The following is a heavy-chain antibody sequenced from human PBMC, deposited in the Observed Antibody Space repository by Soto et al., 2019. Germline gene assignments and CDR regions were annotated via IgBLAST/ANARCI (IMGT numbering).Heavy chain of an antibody. J-gene: IGHJ6*02. CDR2: IYYSGST. V-gene: IGHV4-59*01. CDR3: ASSNIAAAGFYYYGMDV. D-gene: IGHD6-13*01. Sequence: QVQLQESGPGLVKPSETLSLTCTVSGGSISSYYWSWIQQPPGKGLEWIGYIYYSGSTNYNPSLKSRVTISVDTSKNQFSLKLSSVTAAATAVYYCASSNIAAAGFYYYGMDVWGRGTTVTVSS. CDR1: GGSISSYY.